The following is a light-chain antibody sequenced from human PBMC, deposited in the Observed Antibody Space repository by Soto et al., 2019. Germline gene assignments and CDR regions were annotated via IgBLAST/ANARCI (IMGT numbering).Light chain of an antibody. J-gene: IGKJ1*01. CDR1: QGISNY. CDR3: QKYNSAPPWT. Sequence: DIQMTQSPSSLSASVGDRVTITCRASQGISNYLAWYQQKPGKVPTLLIYAAYTLQSWVPSRFSGSGSGTDFTLTTSSLQPEDVTTYYCQKYNSAPPWTFGQGTKVEIK. V-gene: IGKV1-27*01. CDR2: AAY.